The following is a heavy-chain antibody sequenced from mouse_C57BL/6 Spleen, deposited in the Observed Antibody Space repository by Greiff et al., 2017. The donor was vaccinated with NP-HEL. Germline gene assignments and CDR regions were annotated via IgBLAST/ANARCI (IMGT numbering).Heavy chain of an antibody. J-gene: IGHJ3*01. D-gene: IGHD1-1*01. CDR1: GYTFTSYT. CDR3: ASEGYGSGFAY. Sequence: QVQLQQSGAELARPGASAKMSCKASGYTFTSYTMHWVKQRPGQGLEWIGYINPSSGYTKYNQKFKDKATLTADKSSSTAYMQLSSLTSEDSAVYYCASEGYGSGFAYWGQGTLVTVSA. V-gene: IGHV1-4*01. CDR2: INPSSGYT.